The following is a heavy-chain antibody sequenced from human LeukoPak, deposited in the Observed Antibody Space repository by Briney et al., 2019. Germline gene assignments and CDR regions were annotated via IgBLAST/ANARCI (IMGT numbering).Heavy chain of an antibody. V-gene: IGHV3-23*01. D-gene: IGHD2-2*01. CDR2: ISGGGDSK. J-gene: IGHJ5*02. Sequence: GGSLRLSCAASGFTFSNYALSWVRQTPGKGLECVSVISGGGDSKYYADSVKGRFTISRDNSKNTLYLQMNSLRAEDTAVYYCARSYCSSTSCSTGWFDPWGQGTLVTVSS. CDR1: GFTFSNYA. CDR3: ARSYCSSTSCSTGWFDP.